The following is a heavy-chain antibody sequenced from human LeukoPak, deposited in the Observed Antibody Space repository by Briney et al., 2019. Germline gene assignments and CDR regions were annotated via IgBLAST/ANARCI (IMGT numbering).Heavy chain of an antibody. CDR2: ISVYNGNT. V-gene: IGHV1-18*01. Sequence: ASVKVSCKASGYIFTTYGISWVRQAPGQGLEWMGWISVYNGNTNYAQKLQGRVTMTADTSTSTAYMELRSLRSDDTAMYYCARDGDYGVRWFDPWGQGTLVTVSS. CDR1: GYIFTTYG. J-gene: IGHJ5*02. CDR3: ARDGDYGVRWFDP. D-gene: IGHD4-17*01.